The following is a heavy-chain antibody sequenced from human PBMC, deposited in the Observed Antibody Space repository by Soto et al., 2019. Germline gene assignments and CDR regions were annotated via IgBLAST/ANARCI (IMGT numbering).Heavy chain of an antibody. CDR2: ISGSGGST. D-gene: IGHD2-21*01. CDR1: GFTFSSYA. Sequence: GGFLRLSCAASGFTFSSYAMSWVRQAPGKGLEWVSAISGSGGSTYYADSVKGRFTISRDNSKNTLYLQMNSLRAEDTAVYYCAKVPLIVVEEVRFDPWGQGTLVTVSS. CDR3: AKVPLIVVEEVRFDP. J-gene: IGHJ5*02. V-gene: IGHV3-23*01.